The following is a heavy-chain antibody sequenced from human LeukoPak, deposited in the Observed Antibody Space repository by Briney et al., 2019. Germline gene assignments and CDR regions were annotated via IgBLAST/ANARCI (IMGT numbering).Heavy chain of an antibody. J-gene: IGHJ6*02. CDR3: AKGDAYNPSSFYGVDV. V-gene: IGHV4-59*01. D-gene: IGHD5-24*01. CDR1: GGAISSYY. Sequence: SETLSLTCTVSGGAISSYYWSWIRQPPREGLEWIGFIFYSGSTNYNPSLKSRVTISVDTSKNQFSLKLTSATAADTAVYYCAKGDAYNPSSFYGVDVWGQGTTVTVSS. CDR2: IFYSGST.